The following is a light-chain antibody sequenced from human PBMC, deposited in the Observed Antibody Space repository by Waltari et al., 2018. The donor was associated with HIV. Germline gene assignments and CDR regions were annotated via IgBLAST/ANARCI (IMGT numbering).Light chain of an antibody. CDR2: EVS. CDR1: SRDVGGYNY. J-gene: IGLJ2*01. Sequence: QSALTQPASVSGSPGQSITISCTGTSRDVGGYNYVSWYQQTPGKAPKLMIYEVSNRPSGVSNRFSGSKSDNTASLTISGLQPEDEADYYCTSYTSSSTVVFGGGTKLTVL. V-gene: IGLV2-14*01. CDR3: TSYTSSSTVV.